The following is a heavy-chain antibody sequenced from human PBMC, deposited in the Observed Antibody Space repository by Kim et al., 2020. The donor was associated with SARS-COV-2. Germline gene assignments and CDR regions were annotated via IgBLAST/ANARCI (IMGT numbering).Heavy chain of an antibody. D-gene: IGHD6-13*01. CDR2: IIPILGIT. CDR1: GGTFSNYS. V-gene: IGHV1-69*02. J-gene: IGHJ6*02. CDR3: ARNRVAAAVFYYGMDG. Sequence: SVKVSCKAPGGTFSNYSIIWVRQAPGQGLEWMGRIIPILGITNYAQTFQGRVTISADKSTDTAYMELSSLRSDDTAMYYCARNRVAAAVFYYGMDGWGQ.